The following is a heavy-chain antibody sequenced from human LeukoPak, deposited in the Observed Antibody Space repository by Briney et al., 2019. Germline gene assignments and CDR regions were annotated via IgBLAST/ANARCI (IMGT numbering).Heavy chain of an antibody. V-gene: IGHV1-18*01. CDR1: GYIFAHNG. Sequence: ASVKVSCKTSGYIFAHNGISWVRQAPGQGPEWMGWISAYNGDTNYAQNFQGRVTMTRDTSTSTVYMELRSLRSDDTAVYYCARVGSVDTSGYYNYWGQGTLVTVSS. CDR2: ISAYNGDT. D-gene: IGHD3-22*01. J-gene: IGHJ4*02. CDR3: ARVGSVDTSGYYNY.